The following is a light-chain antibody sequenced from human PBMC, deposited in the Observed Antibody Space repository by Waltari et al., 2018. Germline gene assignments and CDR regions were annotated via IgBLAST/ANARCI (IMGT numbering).Light chain of an antibody. CDR1: RSVLYSTNNKNY. J-gene: IGKJ4*01. Sequence: DIVMPQSPDSLAVSMGARATISCKSSRSVLYSTNNKNYVAWYQQKPGQPPSLLIYCAASSESSVPDRISGSGSATDFTLTISSLQAEDVSVYYCQQYDEHPLTFGGGTKVEIK. CDR3: QQYDEHPLT. CDR2: CAA. V-gene: IGKV4-1*01.